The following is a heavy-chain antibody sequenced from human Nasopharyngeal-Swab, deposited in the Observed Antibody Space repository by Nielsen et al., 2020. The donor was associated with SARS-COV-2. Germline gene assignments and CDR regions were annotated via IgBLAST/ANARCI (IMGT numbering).Heavy chain of an antibody. CDR1: GASISSSDYY. D-gene: IGHD1-26*01. Sequence: LSCTVSGASISSSDYYWSWIRQPPGQGLEWIGCIYYSGFTYYNPSLRSRVTISLDMSQTQFSLKVISVTAADTAVYYCARAKKFGGTWEHTDYWGQGTLVTVSS. CDR3: ARAKKFGGTWEHTDY. J-gene: IGHJ4*02. CDR2: IYYSGFT. V-gene: IGHV4-30-4*01.